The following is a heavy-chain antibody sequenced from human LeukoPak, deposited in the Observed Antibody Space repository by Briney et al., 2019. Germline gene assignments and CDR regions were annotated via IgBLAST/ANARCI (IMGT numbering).Heavy chain of an antibody. D-gene: IGHD2-8*01. CDR1: GYTFTGHF. CDR2: INTNTGNP. Sequence: ASVKVSCKASGYTFTGHFMHWVRQAPGQGLEWMGWINTNTGNPTYAQGFTGRFVFSLDTSDNTAYLQISSLQAEDTAVYSCASFFCTSALCYYLDYWGQGTLVTVSS. V-gene: IGHV7-4-1*02. J-gene: IGHJ4*02. CDR3: ASFFCTSALCYYLDY.